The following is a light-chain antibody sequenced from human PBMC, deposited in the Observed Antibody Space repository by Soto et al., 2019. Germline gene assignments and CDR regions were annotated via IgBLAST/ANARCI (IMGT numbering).Light chain of an antibody. CDR2: GAS. J-gene: IGKJ4*01. Sequence: EIGMTQSPATLSVSPGERATLSCRASQSISSNLAWYQQKPGQAPRLLIYGASTRATGIPARFSGGGSGTEFTLTISSLQSEDFAIYYCQQYINCPLLTFCGGTNVDIK. CDR3: QQYINCPLLT. V-gene: IGKV3-15*01. CDR1: QSISSN.